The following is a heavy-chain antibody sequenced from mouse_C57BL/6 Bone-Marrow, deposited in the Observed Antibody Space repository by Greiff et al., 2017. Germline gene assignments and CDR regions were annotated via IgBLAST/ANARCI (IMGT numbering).Heavy chain of an antibody. CDR2: IYPRSGNT. CDR3: AREGAYYSNYDFAY. J-gene: IGHJ3*01. Sequence: VQLQESGAELARPGASVKLSCKASGYTFTSYGISWVKQRTGQGLEWIGEIYPRSGNTYYNEKFKGKATLTADNSSSTAYMELRSLTSEDSAVYFCAREGAYYSNYDFAYWGQGTLVTVSA. CDR1: GYTFTSYG. V-gene: IGHV1-81*01. D-gene: IGHD2-5*01.